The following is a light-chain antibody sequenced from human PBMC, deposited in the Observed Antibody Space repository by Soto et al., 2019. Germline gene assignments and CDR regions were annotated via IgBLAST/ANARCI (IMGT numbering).Light chain of an antibody. CDR3: QQYDSYSYT. J-gene: IGKJ2*01. Sequence: IQNTNCPSTLTASVRDRVTITCRASQSISAWLAWYQQKPGKAPKLLIYKASSLESGVPSRFSGSGSGTEFTLTISSLQPDDFATYYCQQYDSYSYTFGQGTKVDIK. CDR1: QSISAW. CDR2: KAS. V-gene: IGKV1-5*03.